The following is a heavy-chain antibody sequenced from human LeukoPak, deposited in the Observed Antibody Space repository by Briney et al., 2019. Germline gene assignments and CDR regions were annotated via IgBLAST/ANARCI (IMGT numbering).Heavy chain of an antibody. CDR1: GFTFSNYW. V-gene: IGHV3-33*08. D-gene: IGHD1-14*01. CDR2: IAYDGSRA. J-gene: IGHJ4*02. Sequence: GGSLRLSCAASGFTFSNYWMNWVRQAPGKGLEWVAVIAYDGSRAFYADSVKGRFTISRDNSKNTMSVQMDDLRAEDTAVYYCTRYNNDHFDYWGQGTLVTVSA. CDR3: TRYNNDHFDY.